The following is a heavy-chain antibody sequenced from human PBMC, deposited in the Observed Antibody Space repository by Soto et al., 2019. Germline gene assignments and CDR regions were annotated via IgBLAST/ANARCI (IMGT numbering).Heavy chain of an antibody. CDR3: AGYLGATTHANDRKRAFDY. CDR1: GYTFASYD. V-gene: IGHV1-8*01. D-gene: IGHD1-26*01. Sequence: GASVKVSCKASGYTFASYDINWVRQAPGQRLERMGWMNPNSGNTNYADSVKGRFTISRDNAKNSLYLQMNSLRAEDTAVYYCAGYLGATTHANDRKRAFDYWGQGTLVTVSS. CDR2: MNPNSGNT. J-gene: IGHJ4*02.